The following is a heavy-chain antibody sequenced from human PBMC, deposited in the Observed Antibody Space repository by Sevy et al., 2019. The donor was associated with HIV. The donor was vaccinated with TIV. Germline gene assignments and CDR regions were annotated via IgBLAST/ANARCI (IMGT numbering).Heavy chain of an antibody. CDR1: GGSINSDH. V-gene: IGHV4-59*08. CDR2: VYYTGGT. Sequence: SETLSLTCTVSGGSINSDHWNWIRQPPGKGLEWIGYVYYTGGTNYNPSLKNRVTISVDRNKNQFSLKLTSVTAAETAVYYCARRNDFDIWGQGTMVTVSS. CDR3: ARRNDFDI. J-gene: IGHJ3*02.